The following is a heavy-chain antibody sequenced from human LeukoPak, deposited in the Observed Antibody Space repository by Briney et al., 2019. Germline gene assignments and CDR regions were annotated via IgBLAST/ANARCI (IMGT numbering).Heavy chain of an antibody. D-gene: IGHD6-13*01. Sequence: ASVKVSCKASGYTFTNYAINWVRQAPGQGLEWMGWINTKTGNPTYAQGFTGRFVFSLDTSVSTAYLQISSLKAEDTAVYYCVTGSSSNWYGPLDAFDIWGQGTMVTVSS. J-gene: IGHJ3*02. CDR3: VTGSSSNWYGPLDAFDI. CDR1: GYTFTNYA. CDR2: INTKTGNP. V-gene: IGHV7-4-1*02.